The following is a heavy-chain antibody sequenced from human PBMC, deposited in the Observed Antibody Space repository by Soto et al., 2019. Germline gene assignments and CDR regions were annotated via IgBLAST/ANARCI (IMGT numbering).Heavy chain of an antibody. CDR2: IYHSGST. Sequence: TSETLSLTCAVSGGSISSSNWWSWVRQPPGKGLEWIGEIYHSGSTNYNPSLKSRVTISVDKSKNQFSLKLSSVTAADTAVYYCARGAEYDYVWGSYRYTPSGSFDYWGQGTLVTVSS. V-gene: IGHV4-4*02. CDR1: GGSISSSNW. J-gene: IGHJ4*02. CDR3: ARGAEYDYVWGSYRYTPSGSFDY. D-gene: IGHD3-16*02.